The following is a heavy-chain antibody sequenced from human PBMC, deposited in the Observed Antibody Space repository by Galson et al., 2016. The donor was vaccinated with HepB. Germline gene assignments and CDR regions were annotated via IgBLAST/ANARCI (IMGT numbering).Heavy chain of an antibody. V-gene: IGHV1-3*01. CDR2: VSAADDNT. Sequence: SGYTFTSNAIHWVRQAPGQRLEWLGWVSAADDNTRYSQNFQGRVTFTRDTSASTAYMELSALRPEDTATYFCARGNTEGWYHDYWGQGTLVNVSS. D-gene: IGHD6-19*01. J-gene: IGHJ4*02. CDR1: GYTFTSNA. CDR3: ARGNTEGWYHDY.